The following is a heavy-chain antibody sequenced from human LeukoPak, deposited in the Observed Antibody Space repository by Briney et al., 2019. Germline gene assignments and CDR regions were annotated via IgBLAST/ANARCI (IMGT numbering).Heavy chain of an antibody. CDR3: ARHRSSTSCYTGLDY. CDR2: IYHSGST. CDR1: GGSISSSSYY. D-gene: IGHD2-2*02. Sequence: PSETLSLTCTVSGGSISSSSYYWGWIRQPPGKGLEWIGSIYHSGSTYYNPSLKSRVTISVDTFKNQFSLKLRSVTAADTAVYYCARHRSSTSCYTGLDYWGQGTLVTVSS. V-gene: IGHV4-39*01. J-gene: IGHJ4*02.